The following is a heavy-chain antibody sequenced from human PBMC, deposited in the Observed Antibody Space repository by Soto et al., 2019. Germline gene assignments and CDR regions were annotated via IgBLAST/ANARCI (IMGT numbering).Heavy chain of an antibody. J-gene: IGHJ4*02. CDR3: ARDLADYYGSGSLGY. V-gene: IGHV3-33*01. Sequence: PGGSLRLSCAASGFTFSSYGMHWVRQAPGKGLEWVAVIWYDGSNKYYADSVKGRFTISRDNSKNTLYLQMNSLRAEDTAVYYCARDLADYYGSGSLGYWGQGTLVTVSS. D-gene: IGHD3-10*01. CDR2: IWYDGSNK. CDR1: GFTFSSYG.